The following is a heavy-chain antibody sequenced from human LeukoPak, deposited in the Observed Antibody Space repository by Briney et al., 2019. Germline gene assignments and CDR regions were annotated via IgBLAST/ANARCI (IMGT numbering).Heavy chain of an antibody. CDR2: IYYSGST. Sequence: PSETLSLTCTVSGGSISSSSYYWGWIRQPPGKGLEWIGSIYYSGSTYYNPSLKRRVTISVDTSKNQFSLKLSSVTAADTAVYYCARLGWGIVGATPYFDYWGQGTLVTGSS. CDR3: ARLGWGIVGATPYFDY. D-gene: IGHD1-26*01. CDR1: GGSISSSSYY. V-gene: IGHV4-39*01. J-gene: IGHJ4*02.